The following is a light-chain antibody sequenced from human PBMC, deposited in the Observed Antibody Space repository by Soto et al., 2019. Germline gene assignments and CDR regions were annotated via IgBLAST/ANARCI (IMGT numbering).Light chain of an antibody. Sequence: EVVLTQSPATLSLSPGERATLSCRAIQSIRTSLAWYQQKPGQAPRLVIFDASNRANGVPARFGGSGSGTDFTLTINSLEPEDFAVYYCQQRNVWPPSTFGQGTRLEIK. J-gene: IGKJ5*01. CDR3: QQRNVWPPST. CDR1: QSIRTS. CDR2: DAS. V-gene: IGKV3-11*01.